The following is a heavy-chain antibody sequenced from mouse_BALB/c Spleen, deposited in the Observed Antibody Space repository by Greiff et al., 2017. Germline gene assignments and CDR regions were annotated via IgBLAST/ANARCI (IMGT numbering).Heavy chain of an antibody. V-gene: IGHV1-18*01. J-gene: IGHJ2*01. Sequence: VQLQQSGPELVKPGASVKIPCKASGYTFTDYNMDWVKQSHGKSLEWIGDINPNNGGTSYNQKFKGKATLTVDKSSSTAYMELRSLTSEDTAVYYCARRGTARATYFDYWGQGTTLTVSS. CDR2: INPNNGGT. D-gene: IGHD3-2*01. CDR1: GYTFTDYN. CDR3: ARRGTARATYFDY.